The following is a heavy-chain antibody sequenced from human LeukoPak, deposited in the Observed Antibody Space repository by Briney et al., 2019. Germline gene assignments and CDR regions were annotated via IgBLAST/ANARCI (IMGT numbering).Heavy chain of an antibody. CDR3: ARGATGSFRYSSGWPGDS. V-gene: IGHV3-21*01. Sequence: GGSLRLSCAASGFTFSNFAMSWVRQAPGKGLVWVSRISTDGTYTEYADSVKGRFTISRDNAKNSLYLQMSSLRDEDTAVYYCARGATGSFRYSSGWPGDSWGQGTLVTVSS. J-gene: IGHJ4*02. D-gene: IGHD6-19*01. CDR1: GFTFSNFA. CDR2: ISTDGTYT.